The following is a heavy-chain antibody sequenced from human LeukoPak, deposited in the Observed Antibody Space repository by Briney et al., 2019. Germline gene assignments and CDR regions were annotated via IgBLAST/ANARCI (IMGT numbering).Heavy chain of an antibody. Sequence: GGSLRLSCAASGFTFSSYEMNWVRQAPGKGLEWVSYISSSGSTIYYADSVKGRFTISRDNAKNSLYLQMSSLRAEDTAVYYCARVYQGVAIFDGIDYWGQGTLVTVSS. J-gene: IGHJ4*02. CDR2: ISSSGSTI. CDR1: GFTFSSYE. V-gene: IGHV3-48*03. CDR3: ARVYQGVAIFDGIDY. D-gene: IGHD3-3*01.